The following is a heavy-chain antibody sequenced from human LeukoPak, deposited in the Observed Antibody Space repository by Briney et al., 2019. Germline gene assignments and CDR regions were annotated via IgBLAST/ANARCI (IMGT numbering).Heavy chain of an antibody. V-gene: IGHV3-30*18. Sequence: PGGSLRLSCAASGFTFTSYGMHWVRQAPGKGLEWVAVISYDGSNKYYADSVKGRFTISRDNSKSTLYLQMDSLRAEDTAVYYCAKWYSSGTYWYYYGMDVWGQGTTVTVSS. CDR2: ISYDGSNK. CDR1: GFTFTSYG. D-gene: IGHD3-10*01. CDR3: AKWYSSGTYWYYYGMDV. J-gene: IGHJ6*02.